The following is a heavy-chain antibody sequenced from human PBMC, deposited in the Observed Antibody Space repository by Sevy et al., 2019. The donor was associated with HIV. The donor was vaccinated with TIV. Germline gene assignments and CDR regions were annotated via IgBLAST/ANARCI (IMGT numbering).Heavy chain of an antibody. J-gene: IGHJ5*01. D-gene: IGHD3-10*01. CDR1: GFTFSDYT. CDR3: TRVRGLLGWFNS. V-gene: IGHV3-30*04. CDR2: ISYDGSRT. Sequence: GESLKISCAASGFTFSDYTIHWVRQAPGKGLEWVAVISYDGSRTSYADSVKGRFTISRDNSKNTLFLQMNSLRAADTAVYYCTRVRGLLGWFNSWGQGTLVTVSS.